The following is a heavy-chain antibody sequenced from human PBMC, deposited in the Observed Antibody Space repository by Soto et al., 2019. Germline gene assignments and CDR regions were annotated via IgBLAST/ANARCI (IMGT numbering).Heavy chain of an antibody. J-gene: IGHJ5*02. CDR2: IIPIFGTA. D-gene: IGHD2-21*01. Sequence: ASVKVSCKASGGTFSSYAISWVRQAPGQGLEWMGGIIPIFGTANCAQKFQGRVTITADESTSTAYMELSSLRSEDTAVYYCARESEGPGVRFDPWGQGTLVTVSS. CDR1: GGTFSSYA. V-gene: IGHV1-69*13. CDR3: ARESEGPGVRFDP.